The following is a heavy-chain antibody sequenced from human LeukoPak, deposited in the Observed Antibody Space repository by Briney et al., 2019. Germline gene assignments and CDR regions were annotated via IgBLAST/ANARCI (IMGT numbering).Heavy chain of an antibody. J-gene: IGHJ3*02. Sequence: GGSLRLSCAAAGFTFSSYAMNWVRQAPGKGLEWVSAISGSGGSTYYADSVKGRFTIPRDNSKNTLYLQMNSLRAEDTAVYYCAKTMYEGNYYDSSGYAFDIWGQRTMVTVSS. CDR1: GFTFSSYA. V-gene: IGHV3-23*01. D-gene: IGHD3-22*01. CDR2: ISGSGGST. CDR3: AKTMYEGNYYDSSGYAFDI.